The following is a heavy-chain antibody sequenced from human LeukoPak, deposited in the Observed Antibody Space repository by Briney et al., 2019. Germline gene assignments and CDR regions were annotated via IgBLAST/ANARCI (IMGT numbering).Heavy chain of an antibody. CDR1: GGSFSGYY. CDR3: ARVTYIAAARNDAFDI. J-gene: IGHJ3*02. D-gene: IGHD6-13*01. CDR2: INHSGST. V-gene: IGHV4-34*01. Sequence: PSETLSLTCAVYGGSFSGYYWSWIRQPPGKGLEWIGEINHSGSTNYNPSLKSRVTISVDKSKNQFSLNLSSVTAADTAVYYCARVTYIAAARNDAFDIWGQGTMVTVSS.